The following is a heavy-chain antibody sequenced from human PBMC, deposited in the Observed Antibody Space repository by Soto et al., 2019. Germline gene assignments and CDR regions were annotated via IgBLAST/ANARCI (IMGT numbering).Heavy chain of an antibody. Sequence: PSETLSLTCAVYGGSFSGYYWSWIRQPPGKGLEWIGEINHSGSTNYNPSLKSRVTISVDTSKNQFSLKLSSVTAADTAVYYCARGLNYDFWSGYYAYDYWGQGTLVTVS. V-gene: IGHV4-34*01. CDR2: INHSGST. J-gene: IGHJ4*02. CDR1: GGSFSGYY. D-gene: IGHD3-3*01. CDR3: ARGLNYDFWSGYYAYDY.